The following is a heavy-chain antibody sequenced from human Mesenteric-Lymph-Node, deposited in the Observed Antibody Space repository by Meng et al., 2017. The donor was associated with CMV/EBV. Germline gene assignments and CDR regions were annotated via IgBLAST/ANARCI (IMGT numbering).Heavy chain of an antibody. CDR1: GGSISNSDYF. D-gene: IGHD1/OR15-1a*01. CDR3: ARELEQGDYFDY. Sequence: SETLSLTCTVSGGSISNSDYFWGWIRQPPGKGLEWIGYIYYSGSTNYNPSLKSRVTISVDTSKNQFSLKLSSVTAADTAVYYCARELEQGDYFDYWGQGTLVTVSS. CDR2: IYYSGST. V-gene: IGHV4-61*08. J-gene: IGHJ4*02.